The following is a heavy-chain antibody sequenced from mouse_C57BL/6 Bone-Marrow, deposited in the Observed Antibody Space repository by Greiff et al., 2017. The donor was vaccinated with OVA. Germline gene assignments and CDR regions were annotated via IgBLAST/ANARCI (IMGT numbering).Heavy chain of an antibody. D-gene: IGHD4-1*01. Sequence: EVHLVESGGGLVQPGGSLKLSCAASGFTFSDYGMAWVRQAPRKGPEWVAFISNLAYSIYYADTVTGRFTISRENAKNTLYLEMSSLRSEDTAMYYCARRELGRDYAMDYWGQGTSVTVSS. V-gene: IGHV5-15*01. J-gene: IGHJ4*01. CDR2: ISNLAYSI. CDR1: GFTFSDYG. CDR3: ARRELGRDYAMDY.